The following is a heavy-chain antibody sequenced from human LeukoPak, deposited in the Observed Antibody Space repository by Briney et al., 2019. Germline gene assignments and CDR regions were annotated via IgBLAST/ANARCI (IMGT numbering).Heavy chain of an antibody. J-gene: IGHJ2*01. V-gene: IGHV4-59*08. CDR2: IYYSGST. Sequence: SETLSLTCTVSGCSISSYYWNWIRQPPGKGLEWIGYIYYSGSTNYNPSLRSRVTISVDTSKNQFSLKLSCVTAADTVVYYCARHSYWYFDLWGRGTLVTVSS. CDR1: GCSISSYY. CDR3: ARHSYWYFDL.